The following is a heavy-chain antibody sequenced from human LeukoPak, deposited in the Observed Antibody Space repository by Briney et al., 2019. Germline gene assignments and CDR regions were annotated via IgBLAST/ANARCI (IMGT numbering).Heavy chain of an antibody. Sequence: GGTLRLTCAASGFSCSSYWRNWIRQAPGKGLEWMGNIKKNGSAKYNLSSEKGLITFLRATTKHSVSLQMYITGVEATAIYYCAPSLGGQGALVTVSS. CDR1: GFSCSSYW. CDR3: APSL. CDR2: IKKNGSAK. J-gene: IGHJ4*02. V-gene: IGHV3-7*01.